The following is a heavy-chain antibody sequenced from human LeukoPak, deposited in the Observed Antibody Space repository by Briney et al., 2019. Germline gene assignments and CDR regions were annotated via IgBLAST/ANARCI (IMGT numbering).Heavy chain of an antibody. Sequence: GGSLRLSCAASGFTFSSYAMSWVRQAPGKGLEWVSAISGSGGSTYYADSVKGRFTISRDNSKNTLYLQMNSLRAEDTAVYYCAKGEYYYGSGSYPSAYYFDYWGQGTLVTVSS. CDR2: ISGSGGST. J-gene: IGHJ4*02. CDR1: GFTFSSYA. CDR3: AKGEYYYGSGSYPSAYYFDY. D-gene: IGHD3-10*01. V-gene: IGHV3-23*01.